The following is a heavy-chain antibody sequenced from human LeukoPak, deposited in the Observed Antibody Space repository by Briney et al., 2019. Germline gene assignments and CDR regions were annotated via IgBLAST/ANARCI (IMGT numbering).Heavy chain of an antibody. CDR2: ISGDGGST. CDR3: AKDIYGDYSDYMDV. V-gene: IGHV3-43*02. Sequence: QPGGSPRLSCAASGFTFDDYALHLVRQAPGKGLEWVSLISGDGGSTYYADSVKGRFTISRDNSKNSLYLQMNSLRTEDTALYYCAKDIYGDYSDYMDVWGKGTTVTVSS. CDR1: GFTFDDYA. J-gene: IGHJ6*03. D-gene: IGHD4-17*01.